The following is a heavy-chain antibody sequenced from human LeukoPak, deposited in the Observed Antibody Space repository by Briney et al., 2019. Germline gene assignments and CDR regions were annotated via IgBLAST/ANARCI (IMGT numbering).Heavy chain of an antibody. CDR2: INPNSGGT. CDR3: ARALTTYYFGTSGYYFDY. Sequence: ASVKVSCKASGYAFTGCYLHWVRQAPGQGLEWMGRINPNSGGTNYPQKFQGRVTMTRDTSISTAYMELSRLRSDDTAVYNCARALTTYYFGTSGYYFDYWGQGTLVTVSS. D-gene: IGHD3-22*01. V-gene: IGHV1-2*06. CDR1: GYAFTGCY. J-gene: IGHJ4*02.